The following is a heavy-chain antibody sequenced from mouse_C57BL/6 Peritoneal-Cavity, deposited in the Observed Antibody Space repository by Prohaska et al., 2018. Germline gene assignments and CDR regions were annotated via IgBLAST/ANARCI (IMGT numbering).Heavy chain of an antibody. V-gene: IGHV1-75*01. Sequence: QVQLQQSGPELVKPGASVKISCKASGYTFTDYYINWVKQRPGQGLEWIGWIFPGSGSTYYNEKFKGKATRTVDESSSTAYMLLSSLTCEDTAVYFCARPDSNAAMDYWGQGTSVTVSS. CDR1: GYTFTDYY. CDR2: IFPGSGST. D-gene: IGHD2-5*01. CDR3: ARPDSNAAMDY. J-gene: IGHJ4*01.